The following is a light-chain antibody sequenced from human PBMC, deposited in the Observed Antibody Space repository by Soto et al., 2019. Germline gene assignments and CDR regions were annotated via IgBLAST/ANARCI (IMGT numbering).Light chain of an antibody. Sequence: QSALTQPASVSGSPGQSITISCTGTSSDVGNYNLVSWYQQHPGKAPKLMIYEVSKRPSGVPDRFSGSKSGNTASLTVSGLQAEDEADYYCSSYAGSNNVVFGGGTKLTVL. J-gene: IGLJ2*01. CDR2: EVS. CDR1: SSDVGNYNL. V-gene: IGLV2-8*01. CDR3: SSYAGSNNVV.